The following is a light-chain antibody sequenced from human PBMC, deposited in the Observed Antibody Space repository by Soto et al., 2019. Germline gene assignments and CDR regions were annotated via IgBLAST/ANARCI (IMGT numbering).Light chain of an antibody. CDR1: TSDIGSYNL. CDR2: EAS. J-gene: IGLJ1*01. V-gene: IGLV2-23*01. Sequence: QSALTQPASVSGSPGQSITISCTGTTSDIGSYNLVSWYQQHPGKVPKIIIYEASKRPSGAPYRFSGSKSGNTASLTISGRQAEDEADYYCCSYAGSSTWVFGTGTKVTVL. CDR3: CSYAGSSTWV.